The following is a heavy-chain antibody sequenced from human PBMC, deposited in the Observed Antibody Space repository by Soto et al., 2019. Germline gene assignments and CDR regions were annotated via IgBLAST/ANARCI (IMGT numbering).Heavy chain of an antibody. CDR3: AKAPSIWRTDYGDSARGLDYYYYGMDV. CDR2: ISGSSIYI. V-gene: IGHV3-23*01. D-gene: IGHD4-17*01. Sequence: GGSLRLSCATSGFTFSSYAMTWVRQAPGKGLEWVSGISGSSIYIYYADSVKGRFTVSRDNSKNTLYLQMNRLRAEDTAVYFCAKAPSIWRTDYGDSARGLDYYYYGMDVWGQGTTVTVSS. CDR1: GFTFSSYA. J-gene: IGHJ6*02.